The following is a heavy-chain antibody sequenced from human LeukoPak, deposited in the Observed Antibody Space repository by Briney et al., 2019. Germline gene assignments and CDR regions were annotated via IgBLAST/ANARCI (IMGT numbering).Heavy chain of an antibody. CDR1: GFTFSSYA. Sequence: GGSLTLSCAASGFTFSSYAMSWVRQAPGKGLEWVSVISGRGGTTSYADSVKGRFTISRDNSKNTLYLQMNSLRAEDTALYYCAKDRLSAPIAPRFDPWGQGTQVTVSS. CDR2: ISGRGGTT. D-gene: IGHD2-2*01. CDR3: AKDRLSAPIAPRFDP. V-gene: IGHV3-23*01. J-gene: IGHJ5*02.